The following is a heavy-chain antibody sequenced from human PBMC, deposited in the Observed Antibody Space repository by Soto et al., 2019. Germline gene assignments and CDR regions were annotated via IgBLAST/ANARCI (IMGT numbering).Heavy chain of an antibody. V-gene: IGHV4-61*01. CDR3: ARSITMVRGVITLHDY. Sequence: SETLCFTCTFYVGSVSIGSYYWSWIRQPPGKGLEWIGYIYYSGSTNYNPSLKSRVTISVDTSKNQFSLKLSSVTAADTAVYYCARSITMVRGVITLHDYWGQGTMVTVSS. CDR2: IYYSGST. CDR1: VGSVSIGSYY. J-gene: IGHJ4*02. D-gene: IGHD3-10*01.